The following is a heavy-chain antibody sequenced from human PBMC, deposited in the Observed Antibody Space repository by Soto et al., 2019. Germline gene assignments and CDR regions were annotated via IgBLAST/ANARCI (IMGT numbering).Heavy chain of an antibody. CDR2: IYVGDSDT. CDR3: ARSPSLVRGGRFDY. D-gene: IGHD3-10*01. CDR1: GYSFNNYW. Sequence: PGESLKISCKGSGYSFNNYWIGWVRQMPGKGLEWMGIIYVGDSDTRYSPSFQGQVTISADKSISTAYLQWSSLKASDTGMYYCARSPSLVRGGRFDYWGQGTLVTVSS. V-gene: IGHV5-51*01. J-gene: IGHJ4*02.